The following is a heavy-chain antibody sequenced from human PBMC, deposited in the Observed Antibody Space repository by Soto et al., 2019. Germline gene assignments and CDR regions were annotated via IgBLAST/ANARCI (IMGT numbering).Heavy chain of an antibody. D-gene: IGHD4-4*01. Sequence: PGGSLRLSCEASGVTFSGYCMSWVRQAPGKGLEWVADIKHDGSVQYYVDSVKGRLTISRDNAKKQLYLQMNGLRAEDTALYYCARAPYSNAWYRFDLWGQGTLVTVSS. CDR3: ARAPYSNAWYRFDL. CDR1: GVTFSGYC. CDR2: IKHDGSVQ. J-gene: IGHJ4*02. V-gene: IGHV3-7*03.